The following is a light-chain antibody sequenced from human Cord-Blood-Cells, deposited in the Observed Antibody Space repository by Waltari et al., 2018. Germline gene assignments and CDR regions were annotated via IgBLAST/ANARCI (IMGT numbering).Light chain of an antibody. V-gene: IGKV2-28*01. CDR2: LGS. Sequence: DIVMTQSPLSLPVTPGEPASISCRSSQSLLHSNGYNYLDWYLQKPGQSPQLLIYLGSNRASGGPERVSGRGSGTDFTLKISRVEAEDVGVYYCMQALQTPRTFGQGTKVEIK. J-gene: IGKJ1*01. CDR1: QSLLHSNGYNY. CDR3: MQALQTPRT.